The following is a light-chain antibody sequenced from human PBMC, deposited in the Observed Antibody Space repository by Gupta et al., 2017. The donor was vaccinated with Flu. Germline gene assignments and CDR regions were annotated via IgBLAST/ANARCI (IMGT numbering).Light chain of an antibody. CDR1: QSVSSN. CDR3: QQYNNWPPVT. V-gene: IGKV3-15*01. CDR2: GAS. Sequence: EIVMTPSPATLSVSPGERATLSCRASQSVSSNLAWYQQKPGQAPRLLIYGASTRATGIPARLRGSGSGTEFTLTISSLQSEDFAVYYCQQYNNWPPVTFGGGTKVEIK. J-gene: IGKJ4*01.